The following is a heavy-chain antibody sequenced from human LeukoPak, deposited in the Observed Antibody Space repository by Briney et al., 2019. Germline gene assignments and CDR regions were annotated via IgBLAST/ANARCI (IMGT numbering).Heavy chain of an antibody. J-gene: IGHJ3*02. Sequence: SETLSLTCTVSGYSISSGYYWGWIRQPPGKGLVWIGSIYHSGSTYYNPSLKSRVTMSVDTSKNQFSLKLSSVTAADTAVYYCARGAFDIWGQGTMVTVSS. CDR3: ARGAFDI. CDR2: IYHSGST. V-gene: IGHV4-38-2*02. CDR1: GYSISSGYY.